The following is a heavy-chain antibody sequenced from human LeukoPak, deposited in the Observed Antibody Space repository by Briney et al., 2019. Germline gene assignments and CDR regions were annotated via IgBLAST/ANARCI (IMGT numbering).Heavy chain of an antibody. CDR3: AKDFSRSGWSFDAFDI. CDR1: GFTFSIYG. CDR2: TRYDGSNK. V-gene: IGHV3-30*02. J-gene: IGHJ3*02. Sequence: PGGSLRLSRAASGFTFSIYGMHWVRQAPGKGQEWVAFTRYDGSNKYYADSVKGRFTISRENSKNTLYLQMNSLRAEDTAVYYCAKDFSRSGWSFDAFDIWGQGTMVTVSS. D-gene: IGHD6-19*01.